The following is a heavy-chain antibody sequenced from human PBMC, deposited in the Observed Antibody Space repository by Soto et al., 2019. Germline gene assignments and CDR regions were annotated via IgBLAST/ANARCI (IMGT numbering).Heavy chain of an antibody. CDR1: GFTFSSYA. CDR2: ISYDGSNK. CDR3: ARPARIVVVVAVTRDYFDY. D-gene: IGHD2-15*01. Sequence: GSLSLSCAASGFTFSSYAMHWVRQAPGKGLEWVAVISYDGSNKYYADSVKGRFTISRDNSKNTLYLQMNSLRAEDTAVYYCARPARIVVVVAVTRDYFDYWGQGTLVTVPQ. V-gene: IGHV3-30-3*01. J-gene: IGHJ4*02.